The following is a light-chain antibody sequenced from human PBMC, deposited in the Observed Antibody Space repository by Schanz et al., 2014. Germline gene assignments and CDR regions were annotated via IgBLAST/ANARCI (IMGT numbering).Light chain of an antibody. Sequence: EIVMTQSPATLSVSPGERATLSCRASQSVRSNLAWFQQKPGQAPRLLIYGTSTRATGVPARFSGSGSGTEFTLTISSLQSEDFAVYYCQQYGSSLYTFGQGTKLEIK. CDR2: GTS. CDR3: QQYGSSLYT. J-gene: IGKJ2*01. CDR1: QSVRSN. V-gene: IGKV3-15*01.